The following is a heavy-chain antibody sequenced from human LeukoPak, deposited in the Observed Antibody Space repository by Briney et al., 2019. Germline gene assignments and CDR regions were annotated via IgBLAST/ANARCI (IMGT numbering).Heavy chain of an antibody. CDR2: IYYSGST. D-gene: IGHD3-3*01. Sequence: SSETLSLTCTVSGGSISSGDYYWSWIRQPPGKGLEWIGYIYYSGSTYYNPSLKSRVTISVDTSKNQFSLKLSSVTAAGTAVYYCARTTLLYYDFWSGYPPGYGMDVWGQGTTVTVSS. CDR3: ARTTLLYYDFWSGYPPGYGMDV. J-gene: IGHJ6*02. CDR1: GGSISSGDYY. V-gene: IGHV4-30-4*01.